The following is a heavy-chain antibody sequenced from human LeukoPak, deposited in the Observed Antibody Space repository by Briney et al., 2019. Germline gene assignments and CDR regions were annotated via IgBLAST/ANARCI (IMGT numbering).Heavy chain of an antibody. V-gene: IGHV4-39*02. D-gene: IGHD4-11*01. Sequence: PSETLSLTCTVSGGSISSSSYYWGWIRQPPGKALEWIGSIYYSGSTSYNPSLKSRVTISVDTSKNQFSLKLSSVTAADTAVYYCARELPTRYSTNWFDPWGQGTLVTVSS. CDR1: GGSISSSSYY. CDR2: IYYSGST. J-gene: IGHJ5*02. CDR3: ARELPTRYSTNWFDP.